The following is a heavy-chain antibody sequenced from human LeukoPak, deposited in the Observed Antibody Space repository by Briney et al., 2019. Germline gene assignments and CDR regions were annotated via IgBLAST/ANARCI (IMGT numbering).Heavy chain of an antibody. D-gene: IGHD3-10*01. Sequence: PGRSLRLSCAASAFTFSSYGMHWVRQAPGKGLEWVVVISYYGSNKYYADSVKGRFTISRDNSKNTLYLQINSLRAEDTAVYYCANGYYYGSGSYYIEAFDIWGQGTMVTLSS. CDR2: ISYYGSNK. J-gene: IGHJ3*02. CDR3: ANGYYYGSGSYYIEAFDI. CDR1: AFTFSSYG. V-gene: IGHV3-30*18.